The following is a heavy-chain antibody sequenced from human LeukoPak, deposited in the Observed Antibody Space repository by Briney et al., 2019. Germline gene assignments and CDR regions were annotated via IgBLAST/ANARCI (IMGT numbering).Heavy chain of an antibody. CDR2: ISYDGTSN. J-gene: IGHJ6*02. CDR3: AKVGPDDAYTIYYYYYGMDV. CDR1: GFTFSSYA. D-gene: IGHD5-24*01. V-gene: IGHV3-30-3*01. Sequence: SGGSLRLSCAASGFTFSSYAMHWVRQAPGKGLEWVAVISYDGTSNYYADSMKGRFTISRDNSKNTLYLQMNSLRPEDTAVYYCAKVGPDDAYTIYYYYYGMDVWGQGTTVTVSS.